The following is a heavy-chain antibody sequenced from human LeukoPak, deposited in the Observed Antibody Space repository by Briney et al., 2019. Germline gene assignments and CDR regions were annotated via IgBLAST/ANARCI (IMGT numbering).Heavy chain of an antibody. V-gene: IGHV4-30-4*07. CDR2: IYYTGST. J-gene: IGHJ5*02. CDR1: GGSISRSGYS. Sequence: SETLSLTCAVSGGSISRSGYSWSWIRQPPGKGLDWIVYIYYTGSTYYNPSLKSRVTISLDTSKNQFSLKLTSVTAADTAVYYCARGGDSSGYEGRFDPWGQGTLVTVSS. CDR3: ARGGDSSGYEGRFDP. D-gene: IGHD3-22*01.